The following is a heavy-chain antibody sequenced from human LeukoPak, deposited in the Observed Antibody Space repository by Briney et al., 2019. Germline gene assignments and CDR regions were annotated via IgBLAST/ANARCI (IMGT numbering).Heavy chain of an antibody. Sequence: GGSLRLSCAASGFSFSSYSMKWVRQAPGKGLEWVSSISSSSDYIYYADSVKGRFTISRDNAKNSLYLQMNSLRAEDTAVYYCARVSILIVPYYAFDIWGQGTMVTVSS. D-gene: IGHD2/OR15-2a*01. CDR2: ISSSSDYI. J-gene: IGHJ3*02. CDR1: GFSFSSYS. V-gene: IGHV3-21*01. CDR3: ARVSILIVPYYAFDI.